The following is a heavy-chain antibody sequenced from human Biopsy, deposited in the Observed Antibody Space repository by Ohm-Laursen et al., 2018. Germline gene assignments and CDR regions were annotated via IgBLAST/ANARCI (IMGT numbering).Heavy chain of an antibody. V-gene: IGHV2-70*11. CDR2: VDWDDYK. CDR3: ARTPILIVSAGLVYRHRRHLQGMDV. J-gene: IGHJ6*02. D-gene: IGHD6-13*01. Sequence: TQTLTLTRSFSGFSLSARGMCVSWIHQAPGKALDWLARVDWDDYKDYSASLQTKLSISKDASNDQVVLTVNNVDPADITTYYCARTPILIVSAGLVYRHRRHLQGMDVWGQGIAVTVS. CDR1: GFSLSARGMC.